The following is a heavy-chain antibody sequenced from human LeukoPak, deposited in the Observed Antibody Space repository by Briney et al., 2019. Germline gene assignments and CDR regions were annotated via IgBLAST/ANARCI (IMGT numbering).Heavy chain of an antibody. D-gene: IGHD6-19*01. CDR2: IIPILGIA. CDR1: GGTFSSYA. Sequence: SVKVSCKASGGTFSSYAISWVRQAPGQGLEWMGRIIPILGIANYAQKFQGRVTITADKSTSTAYMELSSLRSEDTAVYYCARWRPRRISSGWSQGTLVTVSS. J-gene: IGHJ4*02. CDR3: ARWRPRRISSG. V-gene: IGHV1-69*04.